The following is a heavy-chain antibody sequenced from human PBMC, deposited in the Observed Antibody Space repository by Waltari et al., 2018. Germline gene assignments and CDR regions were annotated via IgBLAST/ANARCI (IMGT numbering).Heavy chain of an antibody. V-gene: IGHV1-2*02. J-gene: IGHJ6*03. CDR2: INPNSGGT. Sequence: QVQLVQSGAEVKKPGASVRVSCKASGYTFTGYYMHWVRQAPGQGLEWMGWINPNSGGTNYAQKFQGRVTMTRDTSISTAYMELSRLRSDDTAVYYCARWTFPSRGARYYYYYMDVWGKGTTVTVSS. D-gene: IGHD6-13*01. CDR3: ARWTFPSRGARYYYYYMDV. CDR1: GYTFTGYY.